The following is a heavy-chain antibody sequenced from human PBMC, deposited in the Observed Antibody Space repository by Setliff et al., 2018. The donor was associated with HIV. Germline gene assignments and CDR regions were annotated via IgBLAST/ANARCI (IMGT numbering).Heavy chain of an antibody. CDR1: GGSFSSDSYY. D-gene: IGHD3-3*01. CDR3: ARSIVPVASGYYYFEY. J-gene: IGHJ4*02. V-gene: IGHV4-39*07. CDR2: ISYSGST. Sequence: PSETLSLTCSVSGGSFSSDSYYWGWIRQFPGKGLEWIGRISYSGSTYYHPSLMSRVTISVDTSKNQFSLKLIPVTAADTAVYYCARSIVPVASGYYYFEYWGQGTRVTVS.